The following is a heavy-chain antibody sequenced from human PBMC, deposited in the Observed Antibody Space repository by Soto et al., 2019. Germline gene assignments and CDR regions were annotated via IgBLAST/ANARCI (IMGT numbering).Heavy chain of an antibody. CDR3: TRANTTVKNQPRKWFFDY. CDR2: IRSKAYGGTT. Sequence: EVQLVESGGGLVQPGRSLRLYCTASGFTFGDYARSWFRQAPGKGLEWVGFIRSKAYGGTTEYAASVKGRFTISRDDSKSIAYLQMNSLKTEDTAVYYCTRANTTVKNQPRKWFFDYWGQGTLVTVSS. D-gene: IGHD4-17*01. CDR1: GFTFGDYA. J-gene: IGHJ4*02. V-gene: IGHV3-49*03.